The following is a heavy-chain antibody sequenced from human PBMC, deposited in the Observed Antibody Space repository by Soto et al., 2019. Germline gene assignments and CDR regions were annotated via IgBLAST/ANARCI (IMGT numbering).Heavy chain of an antibody. CDR3: ARSLGDHWDEYYFDY. CDR1: GFTFTGYS. CDR2: ISGTGYNT. J-gene: IGHJ4*02. D-gene: IGHD1-1*01. V-gene: IGHV3-23*01. Sequence: VQVLESGGDSVQPGGSLRLSCAASGFTFTGYSMSWVRQAPGKGLEWVSVISGTGYNTYYADTVQGRFTISRDNSKNTLYLQMDSLRAEDTALYYCARSLGDHWDEYYFDYWGQGTLVTVSS.